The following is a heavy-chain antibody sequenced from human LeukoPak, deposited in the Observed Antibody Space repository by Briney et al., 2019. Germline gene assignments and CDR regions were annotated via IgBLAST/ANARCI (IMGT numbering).Heavy chain of an antibody. V-gene: IGHV4-59*02. CDR2: IFHTGIT. CDR3: ARDLFPINWFES. J-gene: IGHJ5*01. Sequence: SETPSLTCTVSGGSVTKYYWHWIRQAPGKGLEWIGFIFHTGITNYNPSLKSRVTISVDTSKNQFSLKLTSVTAEDTAVYFCARDLFPINWFESWGQGTLVTVSS. D-gene: IGHD2-2*02. CDR1: GGSVTKYY.